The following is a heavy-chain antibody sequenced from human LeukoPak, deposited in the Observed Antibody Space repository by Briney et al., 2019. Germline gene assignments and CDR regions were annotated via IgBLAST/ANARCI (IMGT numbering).Heavy chain of an antibody. Sequence: PGGSLRLSCAASGFTFSSYGMHWVRQAPGKGLEWVAFIRYDGSNKYYADSVKGRFTISRDNSKNTLYLQMNSLRAEDTAVYYCAKDSNYGGYYYYYGMDVWGQGTTVTVSS. CDR2: IRYDGSNK. CDR1: GFTFSSYG. D-gene: IGHD4-11*01. J-gene: IGHJ6*02. CDR3: AKDSNYGGYYYYYGMDV. V-gene: IGHV3-30*02.